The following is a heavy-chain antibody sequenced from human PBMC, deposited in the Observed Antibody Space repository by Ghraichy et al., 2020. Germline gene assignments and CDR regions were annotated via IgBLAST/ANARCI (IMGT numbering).Heavy chain of an antibody. V-gene: IGHV1-18*01. Sequence: ASVKVSCKASGYTFTSYGISWVRQAPGQGLEWMGWISAYNGNTNYAQKLQGRVTMTTDTSTSTAYMELRSLRSDDTAVYYCARDWRDSSSWYTPKETTRAIDYWGQGTLVTVSS. CDR2: ISAYNGNT. CDR1: GYTFTSYG. D-gene: IGHD6-13*01. J-gene: IGHJ4*02. CDR3: ARDWRDSSSWYTPKETTRAIDY.